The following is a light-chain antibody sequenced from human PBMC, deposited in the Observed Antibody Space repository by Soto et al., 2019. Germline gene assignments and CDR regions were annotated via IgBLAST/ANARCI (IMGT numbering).Light chain of an antibody. Sequence: QSVLTQPPSASGSPGQSVTISCTGTSSDIGAYNYVSWYQQHPGKAPKLIIYEVSQRPSGVPDRFSGSTSGNTASLTVSGLQAEDEADYYCSSYAGSSNYVFGNGTKVTVL. CDR3: SSYAGSSNYV. CDR1: SSDIGAYNY. V-gene: IGLV2-8*01. J-gene: IGLJ1*01. CDR2: EVS.